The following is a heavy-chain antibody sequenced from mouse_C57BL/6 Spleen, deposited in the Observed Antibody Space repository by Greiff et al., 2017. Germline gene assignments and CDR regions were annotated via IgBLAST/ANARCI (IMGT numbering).Heavy chain of an antibody. CDR3: TNYDGGYYAMDY. CDR2: IDPETGGT. J-gene: IGHJ4*01. Sequence: QVQLQQSGAELVRPGASVTLSCKASGYTFTDYEMHWVKQTPVHGLEWIGAIDPETGGTAYNQKFKGKAILTADKSSSTAYMELRSLTSEDSAVYYCTNYDGGYYAMDYWGQGTSVTVSS. D-gene: IGHD2-4*01. V-gene: IGHV1-15*01. CDR1: GYTFTDYE.